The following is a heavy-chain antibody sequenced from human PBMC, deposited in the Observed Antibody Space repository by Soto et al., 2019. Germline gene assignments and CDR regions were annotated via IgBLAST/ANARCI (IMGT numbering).Heavy chain of an antibody. J-gene: IGHJ1*01. D-gene: IGHD2-15*01. CDR3: ARGDGAVVEYFQH. CDR1: GFSFSSHA. CDR2: IWYDGSNK. Sequence: QVQLEESGGGVVQPGRSLRLSCAASGFSFSSHAMHWVRQAPGKGLEWVAVIWYDGSNKYYADSVKGRFTISRDNPQNMVYLQMNSLRAGDTAVYFCARGDGAVVEYFQHWGQGTLVIFSS. V-gene: IGHV3-33*01.